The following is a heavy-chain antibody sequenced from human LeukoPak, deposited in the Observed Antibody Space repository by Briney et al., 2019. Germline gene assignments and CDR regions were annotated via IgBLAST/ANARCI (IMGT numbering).Heavy chain of an antibody. J-gene: IGHJ6*03. D-gene: IGHD6-13*01. CDR3: ARERIIAAAYYYYYYMDV. CDR2: IYTSGST. V-gene: IGHV4-4*07. CDR1: GGSISSYY. Sequence: SETLSLTCTDSGGSISSYYWSWIRQPAGNGLEWIGRIYTSGSTNYNPSLKSRVTMSVDTSKNQFSLKLSSVTAADTAVYYCARERIIAAAYYYYYYMDVWGKGTTATISS.